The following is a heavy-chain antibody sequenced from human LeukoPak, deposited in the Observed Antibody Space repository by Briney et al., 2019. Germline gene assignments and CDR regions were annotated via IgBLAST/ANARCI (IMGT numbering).Heavy chain of an antibody. CDR2: ISSSSSYI. Sequence: GGSLRLSCAASGFTFSSYSMNWVRQAPGKGLEWVSSISSSSSYIYYADSVKGRFTISRDNAKNSLYLQMNSLRAEDTAVYYCARAVAGHKGQMWDYWGQGTLVTVSS. CDR1: GFTFSSYS. CDR3: ARAVAGHKGQMWDY. D-gene: IGHD6-19*01. V-gene: IGHV3-21*01. J-gene: IGHJ4*02.